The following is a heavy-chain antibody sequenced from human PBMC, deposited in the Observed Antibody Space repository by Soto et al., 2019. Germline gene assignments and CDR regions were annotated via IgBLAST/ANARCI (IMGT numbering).Heavy chain of an antibody. J-gene: IGHJ4*02. Sequence: GGSLRLSCAASGFTFSDYWMHWVRQVPGKGLVWVSCISGDMSSTSYADSVKGRFTISRDNAKNPLYGQINSLTAEDTSVYYCARGISFSDWDYWGRGTPVTVSS. CDR2: ISGDMSST. D-gene: IGHD3-3*02. CDR3: ARGISFSDWDY. CDR1: GFTFSDYW. V-gene: IGHV3-74*01.